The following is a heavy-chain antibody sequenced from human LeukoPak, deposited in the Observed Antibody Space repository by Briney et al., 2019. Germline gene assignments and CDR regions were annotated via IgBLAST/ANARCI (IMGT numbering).Heavy chain of an antibody. V-gene: IGHV3-66*02. J-gene: IGHJ6*03. CDR3: AKSYYDFPYYMDV. CDR2: IYSGGST. Sequence: SGGSLRLSCVASGFTVSSNYMSWVRQAPGKGLEWVSVIYSGGSTYYADSVKGRFTISRDNSKNTLYLQMNSLRAEDTAVYYCAKSYYDFPYYMDVWGKGTTVTVSS. CDR1: GFTVSSNY. D-gene: IGHD3-3*01.